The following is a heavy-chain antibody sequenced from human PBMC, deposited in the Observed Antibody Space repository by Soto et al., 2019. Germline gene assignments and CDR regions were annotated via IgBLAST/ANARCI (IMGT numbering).Heavy chain of an antibody. V-gene: IGHV3-21*01. CDR3: AREGPVPDMIVVVLDAFDI. CDR2: ISSSSSYI. Sequence: RGSLRLSCAASGFTFSSYSMNWVRQAPGKGLEWVSSISSSSSYIYYADSVKGRFTISRDNAKNSLYLQMNSLRAEDTAVYYCAREGPVPDMIVVVLDAFDIWGQGTMVTVSS. CDR1: GFTFSSYS. D-gene: IGHD3-22*01. J-gene: IGHJ3*02.